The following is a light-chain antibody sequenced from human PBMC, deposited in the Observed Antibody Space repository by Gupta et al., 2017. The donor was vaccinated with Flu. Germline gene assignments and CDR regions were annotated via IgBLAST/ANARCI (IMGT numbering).Light chain of an antibody. CDR1: NIGSKS. J-gene: IGLJ2*01. V-gene: IGLV3-21*03. CDR2: DDS. Sequence: KTARITCGGNNIGSKSVHWYQQKPGQAPVLVVHDDSDRPSGIPERFSGSNSGNTATLTISRVDAGDEADYYCQVWESSSDHFVLFGGGTKLTVL. CDR3: QVWESSSDHFVL.